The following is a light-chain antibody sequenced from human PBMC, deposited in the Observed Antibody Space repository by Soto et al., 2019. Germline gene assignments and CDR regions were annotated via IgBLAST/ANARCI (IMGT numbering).Light chain of an antibody. CDR1: QGISSW. Sequence: TQSPSSVSASVGDRVTITCRASQGISSWLAWYQQKPGQAPRLLIYGASSRATGIPDRFSGSGSGTDFTLTISSLEPEDAAVYYCQQRSNWPPITFGQGTRLEIK. J-gene: IGKJ5*01. CDR2: GAS. V-gene: IGKV3-11*01. CDR3: QQRSNWPPIT.